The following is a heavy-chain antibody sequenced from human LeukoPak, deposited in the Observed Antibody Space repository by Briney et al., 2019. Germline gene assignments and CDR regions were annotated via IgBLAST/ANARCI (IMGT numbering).Heavy chain of an antibody. CDR3: ARVNYDSSGYYVPYFDY. V-gene: IGHV3-7*01. Sequence: GGSLRLSCAASGFTFSSYWMSWVRQAPGKGLEWVANIKQDGSEKYYVDSVKGRFTISRDNAKNSLYLQMNSLRAEDTAVYYCARVNYDSSGYYVPYFDYWGQGTLVTVSS. CDR1: GFTFSSYW. J-gene: IGHJ4*02. CDR2: IKQDGSEK. D-gene: IGHD3-22*01.